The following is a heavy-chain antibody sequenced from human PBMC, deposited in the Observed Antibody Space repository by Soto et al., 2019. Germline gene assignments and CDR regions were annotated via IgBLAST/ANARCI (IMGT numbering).Heavy chain of an antibody. CDR2: SNPDWRTI. Sequence: GGSMRLSSPASAFSASSPWMHWDRQAPGEGLVWVTRSNPDWRTINYGGAVKGRFTTSRDNAKKTLYLKINILRVEYTAVYLCETAGNDRFDIWGLGTLVTVSS. J-gene: IGHJ4*02. CDR3: ETAGNDRFDI. CDR1: AFSASSPW. D-gene: IGHD1-1*01. V-gene: IGHV3-74*01.